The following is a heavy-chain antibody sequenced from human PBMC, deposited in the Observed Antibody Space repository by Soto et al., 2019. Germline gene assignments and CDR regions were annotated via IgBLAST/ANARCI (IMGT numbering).Heavy chain of an antibody. J-gene: IGHJ6*02. CDR3: ARGSPTYYYYGMDV. Sequence: ASVKVSCKASGYSFTSYAMHWVRQAPGQRLEWMGWINAGNGNTKYSQKFQGRVTITRDTSASTAYMELSSLRSEDTAVYYCARGSPTYYYYGMDVWGQGTTVTVSS. CDR1: GYSFTSYA. CDR2: INAGNGNT. V-gene: IGHV1-3*01. D-gene: IGHD1-26*01.